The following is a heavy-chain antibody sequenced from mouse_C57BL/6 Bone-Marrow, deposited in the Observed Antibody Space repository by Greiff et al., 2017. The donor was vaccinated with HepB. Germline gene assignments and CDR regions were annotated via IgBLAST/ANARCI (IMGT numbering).Heavy chain of an antibody. CDR1: GFTFSSYA. Sequence: EVMLVESGGGLVKPGGSLKLSCAASGFTFSSYAMSWVRQTPEKRLEWVATISDGGSYTYYPDNVKGRFTISRDNAKNNLYLQMSHLKSEDTAMYYCARLLRDWYFDVWGTGTTVTVSS. J-gene: IGHJ1*03. D-gene: IGHD1-1*01. CDR2: ISDGGSYT. CDR3: ARLLRDWYFDV. V-gene: IGHV5-4*03.